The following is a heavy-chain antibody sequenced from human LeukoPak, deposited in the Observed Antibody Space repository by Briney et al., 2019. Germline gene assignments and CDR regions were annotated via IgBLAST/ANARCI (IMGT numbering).Heavy chain of an antibody. CDR3: AREASSSWPNWFDP. Sequence: ASVKVSCKASGYTFMNYGISWVRQAPGQGLEWMGWISPYNGNTKYPQKLQGRVTMTTDSSTSTAYMELRSLRSDDTAVYYCAREASSSWPNWFDPWGQGTLVIVSA. V-gene: IGHV1-18*01. CDR2: ISPYNGNT. J-gene: IGHJ5*02. CDR1: GYTFMNYG. D-gene: IGHD6-13*01.